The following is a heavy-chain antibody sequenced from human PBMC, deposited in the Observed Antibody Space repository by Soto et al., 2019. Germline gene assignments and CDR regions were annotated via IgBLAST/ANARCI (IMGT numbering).Heavy chain of an antibody. J-gene: IGHJ6*02. D-gene: IGHD3-3*01. Sequence: GSLRLSCAASGFTFSSYAMSWVRQAPGKGLEWVSAISGSGGSTYYADSVKGRFTISRDNSKNTLYLQMNSLRAEDTAVYYCAKGSYYDFWSGYYPPAGDYYYGMDVCGQGTTVTVSS. CDR1: GFTFSSYA. CDR3: AKGSYYDFWSGYYPPAGDYYYGMDV. CDR2: ISGSGGST. V-gene: IGHV3-23*01.